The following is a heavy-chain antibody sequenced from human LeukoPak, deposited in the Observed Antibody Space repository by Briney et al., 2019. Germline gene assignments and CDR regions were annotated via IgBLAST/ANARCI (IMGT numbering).Heavy chain of an antibody. V-gene: IGHV3-48*04. CDR1: GFTFSSYS. D-gene: IGHD2-15*01. CDR3: ARMVAAFDI. J-gene: IGHJ3*02. CDR2: ISSSSSTI. Sequence: GSLRLSCAASGFTFSSYSMNWVRQAPGKGLEWVSYISSSSSTIYYADSVKGRFTISRDNAKNSLYLQMNSLRAEDTAVYYCARMVAAFDIWGQGTKVTVSS.